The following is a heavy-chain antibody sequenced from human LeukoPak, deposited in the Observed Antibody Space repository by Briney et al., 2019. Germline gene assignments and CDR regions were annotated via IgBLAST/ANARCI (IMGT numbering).Heavy chain of an antibody. D-gene: IGHD6-19*01. Sequence: ASVKVSCKASGYTFTSYYMHWVRQAPGQGLEWMGIINPSGGSTSYAQKFQGRVTMTRDMSTSTVYMELSSLRSEDTAVYYCARDAGSSGWYVTSDYWGQGTLVTVSS. V-gene: IGHV1-46*01. CDR3: ARDAGSSGWYVTSDY. CDR2: INPSGGST. J-gene: IGHJ4*02. CDR1: GYTFTSYY.